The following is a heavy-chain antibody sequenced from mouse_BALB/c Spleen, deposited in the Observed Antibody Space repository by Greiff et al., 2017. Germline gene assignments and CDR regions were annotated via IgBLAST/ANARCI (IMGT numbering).Heavy chain of an antibody. J-gene: IGHJ2*01. CDR1: GFTFSSYT. CDR2: ISNGGGST. V-gene: IGHV5-12-2*01. Sequence: DVMLVESGGGLVQPGGSLKLSCAASGFTFSSYTMSWVRQTPEKRLEWVAYISNGGGSTYYPDTVKGRFTISRDNAKNTLYLQMSSLKSEDTAMYYCARHEGYYFDYWGQGTTLTVSS. CDR3: ARHEGYYFDY.